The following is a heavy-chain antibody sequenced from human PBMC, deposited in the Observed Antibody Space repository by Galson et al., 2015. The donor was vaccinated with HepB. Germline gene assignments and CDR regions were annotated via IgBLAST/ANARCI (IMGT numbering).Heavy chain of an antibody. CDR3: AKGYLETPYSSGWYDSFDI. CDR2: ISYDGSNK. D-gene: IGHD6-19*01. V-gene: IGHV3-30*18. CDR1: GFTFSSYG. Sequence: SLRLSCAASGFTFSSYGMHWVRQAPGKGLEWVAVISYDGSNKYYADSVKGRFTISRDNSKNTLYLQMNSLRAEDTAVYYCAKGYLETPYSSGWYDSFDIWGQGTMVTVSS. J-gene: IGHJ3*02.